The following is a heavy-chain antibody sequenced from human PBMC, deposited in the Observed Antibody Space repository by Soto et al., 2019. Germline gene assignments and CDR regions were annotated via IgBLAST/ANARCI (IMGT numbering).Heavy chain of an antibody. V-gene: IGHV5-51*01. CDR1: GYSFTSYW. Sequence: KVSCKGSGYSFTSYWIGWVRQMPGKGLEWMGIIYPGDSDTRYSPSFQGQVTISADKSISTAYLQWSSLKASDTAMYYCARAYYDFWSGPVYWGQGTLVTVSS. CDR3: ARAYYDFWSGPVY. J-gene: IGHJ4*02. CDR2: IYPGDSDT. D-gene: IGHD3-3*01.